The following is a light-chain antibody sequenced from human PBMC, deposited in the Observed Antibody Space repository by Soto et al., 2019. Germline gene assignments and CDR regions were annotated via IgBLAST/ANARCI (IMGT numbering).Light chain of an antibody. CDR3: QQYENLPT. Sequence: EIQMTQSPSSLSASVGARVTITCQASQNIHNYLNWYPQKPGRAPKLLIYDASNLEAGVPSRFRGSGSGTDFTFTISRLQPEEIATYDCQQYENLPTFGQGTRLEIK. CDR2: DAS. CDR1: QNIHNY. J-gene: IGKJ5*01. V-gene: IGKV1-33*01.